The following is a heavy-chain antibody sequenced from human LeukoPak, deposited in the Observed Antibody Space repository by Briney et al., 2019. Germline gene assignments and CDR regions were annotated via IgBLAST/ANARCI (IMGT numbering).Heavy chain of an antibody. CDR3: ARVDAITYYDFWSGYTGWFDP. CDR2: ISAYNGNT. D-gene: IGHD3-3*01. V-gene: IGHV1-18*01. CDR1: GGTFSSYA. Sequence: EASVKVSCKASGGTFSSYAISWVRQAPGQGLEWMGWISAYNGNTNYAQKLQGRVTMTTDTSTSTAYMELRSLRSDDTAVYYCARVDAITYYDFWSGYTGWFDPWGQGTLVTVSS. J-gene: IGHJ5*02.